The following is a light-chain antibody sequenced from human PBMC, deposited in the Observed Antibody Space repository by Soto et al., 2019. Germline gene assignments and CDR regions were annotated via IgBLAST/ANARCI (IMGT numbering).Light chain of an antibody. CDR2: AAS. Sequence: DIQMTQSPSSLSASVGDRVTITCRASQSISSSLNWYQHNPGKAPKLLIYAASSLQSGVPSRLSGSGSGTDYTLTISSLQPEDFAIYYCQQSYSPPWTFDQGTKVEIK. CDR1: QSISSS. CDR3: QQSYSPPWT. J-gene: IGKJ1*01. V-gene: IGKV1-39*01.